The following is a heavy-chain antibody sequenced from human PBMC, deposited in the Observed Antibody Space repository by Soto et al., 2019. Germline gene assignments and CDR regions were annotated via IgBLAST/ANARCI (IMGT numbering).Heavy chain of an antibody. CDR1: GCTFSSYA. Sequence: GGSLRLSCAASGCTFSSYAMSWVRQAPGKGLEWVSGISGSGVSTHYADSVKGRFTISRDNSKNTLYLQMNSLRAEDTAAYYCAKEVGYSSGYDYFDYWGQGTLVTVS. D-gene: IGHD6-19*01. CDR2: ISGSGVST. CDR3: AKEVGYSSGYDYFDY. J-gene: IGHJ4*02. V-gene: IGHV3-23*01.